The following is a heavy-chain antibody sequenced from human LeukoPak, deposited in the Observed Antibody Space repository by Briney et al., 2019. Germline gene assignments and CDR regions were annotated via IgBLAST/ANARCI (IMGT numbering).Heavy chain of an antibody. V-gene: IGHV1-3*01. D-gene: IGHD2-15*01. Sequence: ASVKVSCKASGYTFTSYAMQWVRQAPGQRLEWMGWINAGNGNTKYSQKFQGRVTITRDTSASTAYMELSSLRSEDTAVYYCARSVNDCSGGSCYGEYFDYWGQGTLVTVSS. CDR1: GYTFTSYA. J-gene: IGHJ4*02. CDR3: ARSVNDCSGGSCYGEYFDY. CDR2: INAGNGNT.